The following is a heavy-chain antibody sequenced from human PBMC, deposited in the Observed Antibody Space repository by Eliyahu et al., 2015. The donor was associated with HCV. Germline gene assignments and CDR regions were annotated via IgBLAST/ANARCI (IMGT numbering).Heavy chain of an antibody. V-gene: IGHV1-2*02. CDR1: GYTFTGYY. Sequence: QVQLVQSGAEVKKPGASVKVSCKASGYTFTGYYMPWVRQAPGQGLEWMGWINPNSGGTNYAQKFQGRVTMTRDTSISTAYMELSRLRSDDTAVYYCASVSVKAGYCSGGSCSRGDYWGQGTLVTVSS. CDR3: ASVSVKAGYCSGGSCSRGDY. J-gene: IGHJ4*02. CDR2: INPNSGGT. D-gene: IGHD2-15*01.